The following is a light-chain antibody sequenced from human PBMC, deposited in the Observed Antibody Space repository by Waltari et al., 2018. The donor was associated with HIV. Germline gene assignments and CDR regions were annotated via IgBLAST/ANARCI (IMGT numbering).Light chain of an antibody. CDR1: QGIGTH. CDR3: QQVNSSPCT. J-gene: IGKJ2*02. CDR2: AAF. Sequence: DIQLTQSPSFLSASVGDRVTITCRASQGIGTHLAWYQQKPGKAPKLLIYAAFTLQSGVPSRFSGSGSVTDFTLTISSLQPEDFATYYCQQVNSSPCTFGQGTKLEIK. V-gene: IGKV1-9*01.